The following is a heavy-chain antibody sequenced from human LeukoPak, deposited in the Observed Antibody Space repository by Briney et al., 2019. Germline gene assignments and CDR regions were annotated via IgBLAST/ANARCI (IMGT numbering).Heavy chain of an antibody. D-gene: IGHD4-17*01. CDR3: ARGHDYGDYNFDY. V-gene: IGHV1-18*01. J-gene: IGHJ4*02. Sequence: GALVKVSCKASSYPFTSYDISWVRQAPGQGLEWMGWISAYNGNTNYAQKLQGRVTMTTDTSTSPAYMELRSLRSDDTAVYYCARGHDYGDYNFDYWGQGTLVTVSS. CDR1: SYPFTSYD. CDR2: ISAYNGNT.